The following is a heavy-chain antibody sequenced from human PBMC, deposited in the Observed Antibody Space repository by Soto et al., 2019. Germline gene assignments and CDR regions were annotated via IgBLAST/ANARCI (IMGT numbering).Heavy chain of an antibody. D-gene: IGHD4-17*01. V-gene: IGHV1-18*01. CDR3: ARGGYGDYGRY. CDR1: GYSFTSHG. J-gene: IGHJ4*02. Sequence: QVHLVQSGAEVKKAGASVKVSCKASGYSFTSHGIDWVRQAPGQGLEWMGWISAYNGHTYYAQRLHGRVTMTTDTSTSTATMELRSLRSDDTAVYYCARGGYGDYGRYWGQGTLVTVSS. CDR2: ISAYNGHT.